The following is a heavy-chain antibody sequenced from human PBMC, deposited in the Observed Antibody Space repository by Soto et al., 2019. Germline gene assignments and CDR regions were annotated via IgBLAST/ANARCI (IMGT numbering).Heavy chain of an antibody. J-gene: IGHJ3*02. CDR2: TYYRSKWYN. CDR3: ARDFDI. V-gene: IGHV6-1*01. Sequence: WVRQAPGQGLEWLGRTYYRSKWYNDYAVSEKSRITINPDTSKNQFSLQLNSVTPEDTAVYYCARDFDIWGQGTMVTVSS.